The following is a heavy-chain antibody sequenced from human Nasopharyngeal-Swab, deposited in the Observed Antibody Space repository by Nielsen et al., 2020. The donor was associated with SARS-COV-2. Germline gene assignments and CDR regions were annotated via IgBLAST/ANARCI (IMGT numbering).Heavy chain of an antibody. CDR1: EYSFSNYW. CDR2: IYPGDADS. CDR3: ARGGDYSRTHFDY. Sequence: GESLKISCKGSEYSFSNYWIGWVRQMPRKGLEWMGIIYPGDADSRYTPSFQGQVTITADTSISTAYLQWSSLKASDTAIYYCARGGDYSRTHFDYWGQGTLVTVSS. V-gene: IGHV5-51*01. J-gene: IGHJ4*02. D-gene: IGHD4-11*01.